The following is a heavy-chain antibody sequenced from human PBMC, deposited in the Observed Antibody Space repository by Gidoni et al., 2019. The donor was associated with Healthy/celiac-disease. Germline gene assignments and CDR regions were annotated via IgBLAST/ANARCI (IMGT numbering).Heavy chain of an antibody. V-gene: IGHV4-34*01. CDR3: ARLYGDYIDY. J-gene: IGHJ4*02. CDR1: GGSFRGYY. CDR2: INHSGST. Sequence: QVQLQQWGAGLLKPSETLSLTCAVYGGSFRGYYWSWIRQPPGKGLEWTGEINHSGSTNYNPSLKSRVTISVDTSKNQFSLKLSSVTAADTAVYYCARLYGDYIDYWGQGTLVTVSS. D-gene: IGHD4-17*01.